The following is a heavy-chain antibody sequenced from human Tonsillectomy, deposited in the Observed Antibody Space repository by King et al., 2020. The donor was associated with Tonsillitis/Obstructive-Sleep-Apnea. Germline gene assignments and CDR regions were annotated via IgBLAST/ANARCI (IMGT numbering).Heavy chain of an antibody. CDR1: GYTLTELS. Sequence: QLVQSGAEVKKPGASVKVSCKVSGYTLTELSMHWVRQAPGKGLEWMGGFDPEDGETIYEQKFQGRVTMTEDTSTDTAYMELSSLRSEDTAVYYCATDLMGREQWLVDFDYWGQGTLVTVSS. J-gene: IGHJ4*02. V-gene: IGHV1-24*01. CDR2: FDPEDGET. CDR3: ATDLMGREQWLVDFDY. D-gene: IGHD6-19*01.